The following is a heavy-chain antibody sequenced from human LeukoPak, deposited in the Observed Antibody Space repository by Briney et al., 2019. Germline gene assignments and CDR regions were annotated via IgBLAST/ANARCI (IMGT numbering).Heavy chain of an antibody. V-gene: IGHV1-69*05. CDR2: IIPIFGTA. D-gene: IGHD6-13*01. Sequence: ASVKVSCKASGGTFSSYAISWVRQAPGQGLEWMGGIIPIFGTANYAQKFQGRVTITTDESTSTAYMELSSLRSEDTAVYYCATLGGMYSSSWYGYFDYWGQGTLVTVSS. J-gene: IGHJ4*02. CDR3: ATLGGMYSSSWYGYFDY. CDR1: GGTFSSYA.